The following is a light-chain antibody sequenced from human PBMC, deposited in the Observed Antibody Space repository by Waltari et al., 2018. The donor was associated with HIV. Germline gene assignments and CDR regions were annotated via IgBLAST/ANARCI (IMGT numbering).Light chain of an antibody. V-gene: IGLV1-51*02. CDR2: ENN. Sequence: QSVLTQSPSVSAAPGQKVTISCSGSSSNIGNNYVSWYQQFPGTAPKHLIYENNKRPSWIPDRFSGSTSGTSATLGITGLQTGDEANYYCGTWDSSLSASVFGGGTELTVL. J-gene: IGLJ3*02. CDR3: GTWDSSLSASV. CDR1: SSNIGNNY.